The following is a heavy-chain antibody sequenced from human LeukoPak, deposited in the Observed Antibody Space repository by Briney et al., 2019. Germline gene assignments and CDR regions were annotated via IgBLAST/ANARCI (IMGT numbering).Heavy chain of an antibody. J-gene: IGHJ5*02. Sequence: SETLSLTCTVSGASISSGDYYWSWIRQPPGKGLEWIGSIYYSGSTYYNPSLKSRITISIDTSKNQFSLKLSSVTAADTAVYYCARGSLVVVVDWFDPWGQGTLVTVSS. V-gene: IGHV4-30-4*01. CDR2: IYYSGST. CDR1: GASISSGDYY. CDR3: ARGSLVVVVDWFDP. D-gene: IGHD2-2*01.